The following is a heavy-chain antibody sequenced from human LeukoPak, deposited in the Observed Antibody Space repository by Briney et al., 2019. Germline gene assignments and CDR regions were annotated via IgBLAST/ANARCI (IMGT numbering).Heavy chain of an antibody. CDR2: ISSSGSTM. Sequence: GGSLRLSCAASGFTFSSYEMNWVRQAPGKGLEWVSYISSSGSTMYYADSVKGRSTISRDNAKNSLDLQMNSLRAEDTAVYYCARVYKAFDWLLYSGYMDVWGKGTTVTVSS. D-gene: IGHD3-9*01. CDR1: GFTFSSYE. CDR3: ARVYKAFDWLLYSGYMDV. V-gene: IGHV3-48*03. J-gene: IGHJ6*03.